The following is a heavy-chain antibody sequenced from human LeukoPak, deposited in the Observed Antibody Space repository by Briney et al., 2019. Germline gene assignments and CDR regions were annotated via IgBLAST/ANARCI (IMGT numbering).Heavy chain of an antibody. D-gene: IGHD6-13*01. CDR1: GYSFSSFG. V-gene: IGHV1-18*01. CDR3: ARESGSEAGTRWFDP. CDR2: ISGYNGNT. Sequence: GASVKVSCKTSGYSFSSFGISWVRQAPGQGLEWMGWISGYNGNTNYAQNFQGRVTMTTDTSTTTAYMELRSLRSDDTAVYYCARESGSEAGTRWFDPWGQGTLVTVSP. J-gene: IGHJ5*02.